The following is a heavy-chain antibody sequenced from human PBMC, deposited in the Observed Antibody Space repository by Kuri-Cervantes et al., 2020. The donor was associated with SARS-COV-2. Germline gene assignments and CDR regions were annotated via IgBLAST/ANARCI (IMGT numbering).Heavy chain of an antibody. J-gene: IGHJ4*02. CDR2: MYYDGRA. Sequence: SETLSLTCTVSGGSIRTYNYYWGWIRQHPGKGLEWIGNMYYDGRAYYNPSLECRVTISVDTSKVYLNMNSVTAADTAVYFCASYERGIGWTDYWGQGTLVTVSS. D-gene: IGHD6-19*01. CDR3: ASYERGIGWTDY. CDR1: GGSIRTYNYY. V-gene: IGHV4-39*01.